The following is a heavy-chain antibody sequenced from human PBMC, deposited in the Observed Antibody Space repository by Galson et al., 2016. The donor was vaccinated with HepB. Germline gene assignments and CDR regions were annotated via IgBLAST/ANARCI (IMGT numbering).Heavy chain of an antibody. CDR2: IYHSGST. D-gene: IGHD1-1*01. Sequence: SETLSLTCAVSGASISSSNWWNWVRQPPGKGLEWIGEIYHSGSTNYNPSFKSRVTISVDKSKKQFSLKLSSVTAADTAVYYCARGASGTTSPYFDYWGQGTLVTVSS. CDR1: GASISSSNW. V-gene: IGHV4-4*02. J-gene: IGHJ4*02. CDR3: ARGASGTTSPYFDY.